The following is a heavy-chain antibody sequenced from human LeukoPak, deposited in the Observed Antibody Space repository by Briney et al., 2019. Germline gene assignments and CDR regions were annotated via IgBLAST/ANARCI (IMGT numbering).Heavy chain of an antibody. D-gene: IGHD6-19*01. CDR1: GFSFSNYG. CDR2: MSYDGSNK. Sequence: GGSLRLSCAASGFSFSNYGMHWVRQAPGKGLEWVAVMSYDGSNKYYADSVKGRFTISRDNSKNTLYLQMNSLRAEDTAVYYCAKDRAVAGSAVSSNYFDYWGQGTLVTVSS. V-gene: IGHV3-30*18. CDR3: AKDRAVAGSAVSSNYFDY. J-gene: IGHJ4*02.